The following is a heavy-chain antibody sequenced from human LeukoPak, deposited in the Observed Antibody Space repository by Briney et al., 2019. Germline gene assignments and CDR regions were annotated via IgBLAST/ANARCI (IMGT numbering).Heavy chain of an antibody. CDR2: IIPIFGTA. D-gene: IGHD2-2*01. CDR3: ARTNIVVVPAADSYYYYGMDV. CDR1: GGTFSSYA. Sequence: AASVKVSCKASGGTFSSYAISWVRRAPGQGLEWMGGIIPIFGTANYAQKFQGRVTITADESTSTAYMELSSLRSEDTAVYYCARTNIVVVPAADSYYYYGMDVWGQGTTVTVSS. J-gene: IGHJ6*02. V-gene: IGHV1-69*13.